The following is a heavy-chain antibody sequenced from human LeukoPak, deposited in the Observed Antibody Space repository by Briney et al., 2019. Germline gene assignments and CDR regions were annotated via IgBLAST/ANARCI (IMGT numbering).Heavy chain of an antibody. CDR2: INPNSGGT. V-gene: IGHV1-2*02. D-gene: IGHD1-14*01. CDR3: ACSEPSDYYYYGMDV. Sequence: ASVKVSCKASGYTFTGYYMHWVRQAPGQGLEWMGWINPNSGGTDYAQKFQGRVTMTRDTSISTAYMELSRLRSDDTAVYYCACSEPSDYYYYGMDVWGQGTTVTVSS. CDR1: GYTFTGYY. J-gene: IGHJ6*02.